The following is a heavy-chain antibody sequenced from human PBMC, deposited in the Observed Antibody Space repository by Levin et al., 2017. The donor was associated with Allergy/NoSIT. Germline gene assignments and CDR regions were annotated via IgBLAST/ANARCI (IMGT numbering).Heavy chain of an antibody. CDR2: INTYTGNP. V-gene: IGHV7-4-1*02. CDR3: ARDPEYGDYIGAFDI. CDR1: GYSFTHHA. Sequence: PGASVKVSCKTSGYSFTHHAMNWVRQAPGQGLEWMGYINTYTGNPTYAQGFTGRFVFSLDSSVSTAYLQISRLKAEDTAVYYCARDPEYGDYIGAFDIWGQGTMVTVSS. J-gene: IGHJ3*02. D-gene: IGHD4-17*01.